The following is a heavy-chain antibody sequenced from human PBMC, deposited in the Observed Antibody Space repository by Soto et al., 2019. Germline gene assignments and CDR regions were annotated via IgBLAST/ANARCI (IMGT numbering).Heavy chain of an antibody. J-gene: IGHJ3*02. Sequence: SETLSLTCTVSGGSISGSDYYWSWLRQPPGEGLECIGYIYYSGSTNYNPSLKSRLTISVDTSKNQFSLKLSSVTAADTAVYYCARRYGYAFDIWGQGTMVTVSS. CDR1: GGSISGSDYY. CDR2: IYYSGST. V-gene: IGHV4-61*08. D-gene: IGHD4-17*01. CDR3: ARRYGYAFDI.